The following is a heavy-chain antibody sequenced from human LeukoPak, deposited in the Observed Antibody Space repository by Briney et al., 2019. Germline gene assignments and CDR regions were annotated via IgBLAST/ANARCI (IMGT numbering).Heavy chain of an antibody. D-gene: IGHD3-16*02. CDR2: IYHSGST. Sequence: PSETLSLTCSVSGYSISSAYYWGWIRQPPGKGLEWIGSIYHSGSTYYNPSLKSRVTISVDTSKNQFSLKLSSVTAADTAVYYCARVLIGGSYLRYFDYWGQGTLVTVSS. CDR3: ARVLIGGSYLRYFDY. J-gene: IGHJ4*02. CDR1: GYSISSAYY. V-gene: IGHV4-38-2*02.